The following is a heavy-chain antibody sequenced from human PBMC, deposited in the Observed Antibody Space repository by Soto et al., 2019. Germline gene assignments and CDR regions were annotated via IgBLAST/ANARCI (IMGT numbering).Heavy chain of an antibody. CDR3: ASLYYGSGSFRNWFDP. V-gene: IGHV4-4*02. CDR2: IYHSGST. D-gene: IGHD3-10*01. CDR1: GGSISSSNW. J-gene: IGHJ5*02. Sequence: QVQLQESGPGLVKPSGTLSLTCAVSGGSISSSNWWSWVRQPPGKGLEWIGEIYHSGSTNYNPSLKSRVTISVDKSKTQFSLKLSSVTAADTAVYYCASLYYGSGSFRNWFDPWGQGTLVTVSS.